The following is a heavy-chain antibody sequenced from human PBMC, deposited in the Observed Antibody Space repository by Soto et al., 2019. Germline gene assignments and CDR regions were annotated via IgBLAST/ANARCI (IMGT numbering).Heavy chain of an antibody. CDR3: AREFWSGYFNWFDP. J-gene: IGHJ5*02. CDR2: IYYSGST. CDR1: GGSISSGDYY. Sequence: QVQLQESGPGLVKPSQTLSLTCTVSGGSISSGDYYWSWIRQPPGKGLEWIGYIYYSGSTYYNPSLTRRVTILVDTSKNQFSLKLSSVTAADTAVYYGAREFWSGYFNWFDPWGQGTLVTVSS. D-gene: IGHD3-3*01. V-gene: IGHV4-30-4*01.